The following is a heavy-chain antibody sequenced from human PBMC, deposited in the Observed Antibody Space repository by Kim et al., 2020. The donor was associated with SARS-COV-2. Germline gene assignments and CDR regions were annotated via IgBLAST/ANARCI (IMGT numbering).Heavy chain of an antibody. CDR2: IYPGDSDT. D-gene: IGHD2-2*01. CDR1: GNSFTNYW. Sequence: GESLKISCEVSGNSFTNYWIAWVRQMPGKGLEWMGIIYPGDSDTRYSPSFQGQVTISVDKSISTAYLQWGSLKASDTAMYYCATQRNPEYCSSARCRSRTNWFDPWGQGTLVTVSS. V-gene: IGHV5-51*01. CDR3: ATQRNPEYCSSARCRSRTNWFDP. J-gene: IGHJ5*02.